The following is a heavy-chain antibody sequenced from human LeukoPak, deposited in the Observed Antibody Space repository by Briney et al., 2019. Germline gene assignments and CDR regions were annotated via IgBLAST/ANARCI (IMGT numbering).Heavy chain of an antibody. J-gene: IGHJ2*01. D-gene: IGHD2-15*01. CDR2: IYYSGST. Sequence: SETLSLTCTVSDGSISSYYWSWIRKPPGKGLEWIGYIYYSGSTNYNPSLKSRVTISLDTSKNQFSLKLSSVTAADTAVYYCARHRVVVALEWYFDLWGRGTLVTVSS. CDR1: DGSISSYY. V-gene: IGHV4-59*08. CDR3: ARHRVVVALEWYFDL.